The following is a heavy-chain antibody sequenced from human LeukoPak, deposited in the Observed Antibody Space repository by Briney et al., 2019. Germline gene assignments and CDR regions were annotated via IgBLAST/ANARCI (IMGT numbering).Heavy chain of an antibody. J-gene: IGHJ3*02. Sequence: ASVKVSCKASGGTFSSYYMHWVRQAPGQGLEWMGWINPNSGGTNYAQKFQGRVTMTRDTSISTAYMELSRLRSDDTAVYYCARDLSYSSSWYDDAFDIWGQGTMVTVSS. V-gene: IGHV1-2*02. D-gene: IGHD6-13*01. CDR2: INPNSGGT. CDR3: ARDLSYSSSWYDDAFDI. CDR1: GGTFSSYY.